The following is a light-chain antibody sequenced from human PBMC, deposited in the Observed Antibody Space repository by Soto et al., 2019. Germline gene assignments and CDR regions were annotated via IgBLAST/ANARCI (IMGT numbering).Light chain of an antibody. CDR1: QRISSY. CDR2: ASS. CDR3: QQSYSTPRT. J-gene: IGKJ1*01. V-gene: IGKV1-39*01. Sequence: DIQMTPPPHTLSASLGDRVTITCRACQRISSYLNWYQPKPGKAHKLLNYASSNLQRRAPSCFSGSGSGTEFTLTISSLQPEDVATYYCQQSYSTPRTFGQGTKVDIK.